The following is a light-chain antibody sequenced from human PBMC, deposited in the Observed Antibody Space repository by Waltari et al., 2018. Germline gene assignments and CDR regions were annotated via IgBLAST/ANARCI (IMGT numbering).Light chain of an antibody. CDR3: QQYYDIPWT. V-gene: IGKV4-1*01. J-gene: IGKJ1*01. CDR2: WAS. CDR1: QSVLYSSNSQNY. Sequence: DIVMTQSPDSLAVSLGERVTINCKSSQSVLYSSNSQNYLAWYQQKPGQPPKLLIYWASARESGVPDRFSGSESGTDFTLTISSPQAEDVAVYYCQQYYDIPWTFGQGTKVEIK.